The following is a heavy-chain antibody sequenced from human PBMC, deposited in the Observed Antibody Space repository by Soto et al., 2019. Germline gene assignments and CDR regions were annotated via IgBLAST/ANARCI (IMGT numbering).Heavy chain of an antibody. CDR1: GFTFSSYS. CDR3: ARARGSSSPLADV. CDR2: IRSSSSNI. D-gene: IGHD6-6*01. Sequence: EVQLVESGGGLVKPGGSLRLSCAASGFTFSSYSMNWVRQAPGKGLEWVSAIRSSSSNIYYADSVRGRVTICRDNAKNSLHLQMNSLRAQDTAVYYCARARGSSSPLADVRGKGTTGNVSS. J-gene: IGHJ6*04. V-gene: IGHV3-21*01.